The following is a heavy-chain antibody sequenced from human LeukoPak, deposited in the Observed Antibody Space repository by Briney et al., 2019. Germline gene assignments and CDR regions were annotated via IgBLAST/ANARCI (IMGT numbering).Heavy chain of an antibody. V-gene: IGHV3-7*01. CDR3: ARDSYYYGSGSPDY. D-gene: IGHD3-10*01. J-gene: IGHJ4*02. CDR2: IKQDGSEK. Sequence: PGGSLRLSCAASGFTFSSYWMSWVRQAPGKGLEWVANIKQDGSEKYYVDSVKGRFTISRDNAKNSLYLQMNSLRAEDTAVYHCARDSYYYGSGSPDYWGQGTLVTVSS. CDR1: GFTFSSYW.